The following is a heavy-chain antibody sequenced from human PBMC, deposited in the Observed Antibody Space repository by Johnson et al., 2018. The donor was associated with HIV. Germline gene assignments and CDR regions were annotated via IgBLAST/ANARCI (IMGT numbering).Heavy chain of an antibody. CDR3: ARGGLGGFDI. V-gene: IGHV3-20*04. Sequence: EMQLVESGGGLVQPGGSLRLSCAASGFTFISYAMSWVRQAPGKGLEWVSGINWNGGNTGYADSVKGRFTISRDNAKNSLYLQMNSLRAEDTALYYCARGGLGGFDIWGQGTMVTVSS. CDR1: GFTFISYA. J-gene: IGHJ3*02. D-gene: IGHD2-15*01. CDR2: INWNGGNT.